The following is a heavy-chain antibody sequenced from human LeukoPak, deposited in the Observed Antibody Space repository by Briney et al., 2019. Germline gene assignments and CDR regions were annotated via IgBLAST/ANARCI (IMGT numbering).Heavy chain of an antibody. CDR3: AKAGYDFWSGYAY. J-gene: IGHJ4*02. V-gene: IGHV3-23*01. D-gene: IGHD3-3*01. Sequence: GGSLRLSCAASGFTFSNYAMSWVRQAPGKGLEWVSVISGSGGNTYYADSVKGRSTISRDNSKNTLYLQMNSLRAEDTAVYYCAKAGYDFWSGYAYWGQGTLVTVSS. CDR2: ISGSGGNT. CDR1: GFTFSNYA.